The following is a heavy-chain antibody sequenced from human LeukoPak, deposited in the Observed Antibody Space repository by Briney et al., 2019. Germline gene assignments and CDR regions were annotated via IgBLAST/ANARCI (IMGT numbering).Heavy chain of an antibody. CDR1: GFTFSDYY. V-gene: IGHV3-11*04. J-gene: IGHJ6*03. Sequence: GGSLRLSCAASGFTFSDYYMSWIRQAPGKGLEWVSYISSSGSTIYYADSVKGRFTISRDNAKNSLYLQMNSLRAEDTAVYCCARGYYYDSSGYSSYRSYYCMDVWGKGTTVTVSS. CDR3: ARGYYYDSSGYSSYRSYYCMDV. CDR2: ISSSGSTI. D-gene: IGHD3-22*01.